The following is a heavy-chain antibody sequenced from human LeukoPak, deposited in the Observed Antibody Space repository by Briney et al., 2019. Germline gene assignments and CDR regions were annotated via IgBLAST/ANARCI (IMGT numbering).Heavy chain of an antibody. V-gene: IGHV1-24*01. J-gene: IGHJ4*02. CDR2: IDPDDGET. Sequence: ASVKVSCKVSGYTLTELSIHWVRQAPGKGLEWMGGIDPDDGETIYSPKFQGRVTMTEDTSTDTAHLVLSGLRSEDTAVYFCAAVSGSYTLLGCWGQGTPVTVSS. CDR1: GYTLTELS. CDR3: AAVSGSYTLLGC. D-gene: IGHD1-26*01.